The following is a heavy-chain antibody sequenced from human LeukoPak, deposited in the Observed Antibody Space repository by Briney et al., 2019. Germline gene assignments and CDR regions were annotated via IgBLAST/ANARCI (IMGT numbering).Heavy chain of an antibody. Sequence: GGSLRLSCAASGFTFSSYAMSWVRQAPGKGLEWVSAISGSGGSTYYADSVKGRFTISRDNSKNTLYLQMNSLRAEDTAVYYCAKAPEIAVAGSGVDYWGQGTLVTVSS. CDR2: ISGSGGST. V-gene: IGHV3-23*01. J-gene: IGHJ4*02. CDR1: GFTFSSYA. D-gene: IGHD6-19*01. CDR3: AKAPEIAVAGSGVDY.